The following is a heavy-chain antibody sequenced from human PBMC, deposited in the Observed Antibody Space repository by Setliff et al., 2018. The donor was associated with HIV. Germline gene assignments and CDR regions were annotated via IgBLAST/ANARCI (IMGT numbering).Heavy chain of an antibody. J-gene: IGHJ4*02. V-gene: IGHV3-7*01. CDR3: ARSPIRMRYFDY. D-gene: IGHD2-8*01. CDR1: GFTFSSYA. Sequence: HPGGSLRLSCAASGFTFSSYAMSWVRQAPGKGLEWVANIKYDGSEKYYVDSVKGRFTIPRDNAKNSLHLQMNSLRAEDTSMYYCARSPIRMRYFDYWGQGALVTVSS. CDR2: IKYDGSEK.